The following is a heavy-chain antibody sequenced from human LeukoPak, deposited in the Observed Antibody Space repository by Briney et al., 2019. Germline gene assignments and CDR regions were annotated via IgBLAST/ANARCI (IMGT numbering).Heavy chain of an antibody. CDR1: GGTFSSYA. Sequence: ASVKVSCKASGGTFSSYAISWVRQAPGQGLEWMGGIIPIFGTANYAQKFQGRVTITADKSTSTAYMELSSLRSEDTAVYYCARPLGAFGEFGGLDYWGQGTLVTVSS. J-gene: IGHJ4*02. V-gene: IGHV1-69*06. CDR2: IIPIFGTA. CDR3: ARPLGAFGEFGGLDY. D-gene: IGHD3-10*01.